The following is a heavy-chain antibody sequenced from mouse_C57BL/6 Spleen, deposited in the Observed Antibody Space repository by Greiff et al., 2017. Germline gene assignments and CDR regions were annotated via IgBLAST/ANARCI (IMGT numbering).Heavy chain of an antibody. CDR1: GYTFTDYY. V-gene: IGHV1-26*01. CDR3: ARWDYYDYDEGFAY. Sequence: VQLKHSGPELVKPGASVKISCKASGYTFTDYYMNWVKQSHGKSLEWIGDINPNNGGTSYNQKFKGKATLTVDKSSSTAYMELRSLTSEDSAVYYCARWDYYDYDEGFAYWGQGTLVTVSA. D-gene: IGHD2-4*01. J-gene: IGHJ3*01. CDR2: INPNNGGT.